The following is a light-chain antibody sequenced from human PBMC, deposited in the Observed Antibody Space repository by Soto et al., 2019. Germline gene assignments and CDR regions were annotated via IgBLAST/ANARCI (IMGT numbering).Light chain of an antibody. CDR1: QSVSSSY. V-gene: IGKV3-20*01. CDR3: QQYGGSPGT. CDR2: GAS. J-gene: IGKJ1*01. Sequence: EIVLTQSPGTLSLSPGERATLSCRASQSVSSSYLAWYQRKPGQAPRLLIYGASSRATGIPDRFSGSGSGTDFTITISRLEPEDFAVYYCQQYGGSPGTFGQGTKVEIK.